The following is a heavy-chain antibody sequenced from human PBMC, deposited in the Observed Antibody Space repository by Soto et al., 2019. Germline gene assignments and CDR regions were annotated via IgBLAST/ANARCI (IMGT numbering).Heavy chain of an antibody. V-gene: IGHV3-53*01. D-gene: IGHD5-18*01. CDR3: ATGGDTAKDGY. Sequence: VQLVESGGGLIQPGGSLRLSCAASGFTVSNNHMTWVRQAPGRGPEWVSTIYYNGNTFYADSVKGRFTISRDNSKNMLYLQMSSLSAEDTALYYCATGGDTAKDGYWGQGTLVTVSS. J-gene: IGHJ4*02. CDR1: GFTVSNNH. CDR2: IYYNGNT.